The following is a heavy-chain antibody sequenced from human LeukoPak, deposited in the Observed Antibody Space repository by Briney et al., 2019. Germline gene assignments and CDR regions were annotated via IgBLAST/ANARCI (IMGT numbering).Heavy chain of an antibody. CDR2: INEDGTEK. J-gene: IGHJ4*02. CDR3: ARDWRDGYNTEYDY. Sequence: PGGSLRLSCAASGFTFSRYSMSWVRQAPGKGLEWVANINEDGTEKHYVDSVEGRFTISRDNAKNSLYLQMNSLRVEDTAVYYCARDWRDGYNTEYDYWGQGTLVTVSS. D-gene: IGHD5-24*01. V-gene: IGHV3-7*01. CDR1: GFTFSRYS.